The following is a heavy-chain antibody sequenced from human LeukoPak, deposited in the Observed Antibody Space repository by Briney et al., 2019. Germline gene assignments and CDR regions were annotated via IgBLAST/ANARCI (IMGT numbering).Heavy chain of an antibody. CDR1: GVSITTNTYF. CDR3: ARESGYYYDTSGYTFDY. V-gene: IGHV4-61*02. Sequence: SQTLSLTCAVSGVSITTNTYFWIWIRQPAGKGLEWIGRIYTSGSTNYNPSLKSRVSMSVDTSKNQFSLRLRSVTAADTAVYYCARESGYYYDTSGYTFDYWGQGILVTVSS. CDR2: IYTSGST. D-gene: IGHD3-22*01. J-gene: IGHJ4*02.